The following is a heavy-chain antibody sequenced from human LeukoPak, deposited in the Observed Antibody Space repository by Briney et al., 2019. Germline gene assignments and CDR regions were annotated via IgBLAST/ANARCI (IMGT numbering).Heavy chain of an antibody. V-gene: IGHV3-48*01. J-gene: IGHJ6*03. D-gene: IGHD1-26*01. Sequence: PGGSLRLSCEASGFTLNTYGMNWVRQAPGKGLEWVAYISSGGDTIYYGDSMKGRFTISRDNAENSLYLQMDSLRAEDTAVYYCAREGRGSYTNYYYYYMDVWGKGTTLTVSS. CDR3: AREGRGSYTNYYYYYMDV. CDR2: ISSGGDTI. CDR1: GFTLNTYG.